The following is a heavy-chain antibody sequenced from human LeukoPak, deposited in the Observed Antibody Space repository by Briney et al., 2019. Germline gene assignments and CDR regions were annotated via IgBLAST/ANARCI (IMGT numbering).Heavy chain of an antibody. V-gene: IGHV1-69*06. J-gene: IGHJ4*02. CDR1: GVTFGTYA. D-gene: IGHD6-19*01. CDR2: IIAVFTTA. Sequence: SVKVSCKAPGVTFGTYAISWVRQAPGQGLEWMGGIIAVFTTANYAQKFQGRVTITADKSTSTAYMELSSLRSEDTAVYYCARVDRYSSWGNYFDYWGQGTLVTVSS. CDR3: ARVDRYSSWGNYFDY.